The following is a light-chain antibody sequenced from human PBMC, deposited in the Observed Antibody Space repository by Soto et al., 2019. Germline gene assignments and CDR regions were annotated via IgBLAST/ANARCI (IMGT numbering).Light chain of an antibody. CDR3: CSYAGSYTFYV. J-gene: IGLJ1*01. CDR2: DVS. Sequence: QSALTQPRSVSGAPGQSVTISCTGTSSDVGGYNYVSWYQQHPGKAPKLMIYDVSKRPSGVPDRFSGSKSGNTASLTISGLQAEDEADYYCCSYAGSYTFYVFGTGTTV. V-gene: IGLV2-11*01. CDR1: SSDVGGYNY.